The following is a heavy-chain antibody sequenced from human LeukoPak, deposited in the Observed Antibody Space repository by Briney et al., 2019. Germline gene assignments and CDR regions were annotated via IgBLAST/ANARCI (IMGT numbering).Heavy chain of an antibody. CDR1: GYTFTAYY. CDR2: INPNSGGT. V-gene: IGHV1-2*02. D-gene: IGHD3-10*02. J-gene: IGHJ3*02. Sequence: ASVKVSCKASGYTFTAYYMHWARQAPGQGLEWMGWINPNSGGTNYAQKFQGRVTMTRDTSISTAYMELSRLRSDDVAVYYCAKTYYYVSSDAFDIWGQGTMVTVSS. CDR3: AKTYYYVSSDAFDI.